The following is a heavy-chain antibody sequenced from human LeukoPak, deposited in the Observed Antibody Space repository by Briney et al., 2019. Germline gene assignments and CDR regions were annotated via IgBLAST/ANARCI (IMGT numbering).Heavy chain of an antibody. Sequence: PSETLSLTXTVSGGSISSYYWSWIRQPPGKGLEWIGYIYYSGSTNYNPSLKSRVTISVDTSKNQFSLKLSSVTAADTAVYYCARGRVSDYWGQGTLVTVSS. CDR2: IYYSGST. CDR1: GGSISSYY. D-gene: IGHD6-13*01. J-gene: IGHJ4*02. CDR3: ARGRVSDY. V-gene: IGHV4-59*01.